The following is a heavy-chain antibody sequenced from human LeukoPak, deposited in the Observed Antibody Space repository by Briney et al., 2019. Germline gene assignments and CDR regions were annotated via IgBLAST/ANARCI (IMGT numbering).Heavy chain of an antibody. D-gene: IGHD2-2*01. CDR1: GGSISSSPYY. CDR3: ARHYLSDGILSTFDP. CDR2: FYYRGST. V-gene: IGHV4-39*01. Sequence: PSETLSLTCTVSGGSISSSPYYWGWIRQPPGKGLEWIGTFYYRGSTYSNPSLNSRVTISLDTPKTQFSLRLRSVTAADTALYYCARHYLSDGILSTFDPWGQGTLVTVSS. J-gene: IGHJ5*02.